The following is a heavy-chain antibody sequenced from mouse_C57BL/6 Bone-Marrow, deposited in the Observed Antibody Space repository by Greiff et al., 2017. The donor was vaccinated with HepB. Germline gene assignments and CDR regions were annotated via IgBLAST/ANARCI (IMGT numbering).Heavy chain of an antibody. CDR2: ISSGGSYT. J-gene: IGHJ3*01. CDR3: ARPYYYGSSTFAY. V-gene: IGHV5-6*01. CDR1: GFTFSSYG. Sequence: EVKVVESGGDLVKPGGSLKLSCAASGFTFSSYGMSWVRQTPDKRLEWVATISSGGSYTYYPDSVKGRFTISRDNAKNTLYLQMSSLKSEDTAMYYCARPYYYGSSTFAYWGQGTLVTVSA. D-gene: IGHD1-1*01.